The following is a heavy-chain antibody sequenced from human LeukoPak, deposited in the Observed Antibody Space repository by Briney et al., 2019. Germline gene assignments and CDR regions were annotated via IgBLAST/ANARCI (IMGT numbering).Heavy chain of an antibody. CDR3: VRGPRYYDDSGFHYGVFDI. CDR1: EFTVTSNY. V-gene: IGHV3-53*01. J-gene: IGHJ3*02. D-gene: IGHD3-22*01. CDR2: IYPGGAI. Sequence: SGDSLILSCAASEFTVTSNYMSWVRQAPGKGLQWVSVIYPGGAIYYADSVKGRFIISRDNSKNTLSLQMNSLTADDTAVYYCVRGPRYYDDSGFHYGVFDIWGQGTVVTVSS.